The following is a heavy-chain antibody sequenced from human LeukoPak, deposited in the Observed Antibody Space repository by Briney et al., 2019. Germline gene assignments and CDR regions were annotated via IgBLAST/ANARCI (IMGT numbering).Heavy chain of an antibody. CDR3: ARTGRYCSGGSCYSGDY. Sequence: GASVKVSCKASGYTFTGYYMHWVRQAPGQGLEWMGWINPNSGGTNYAQKLQGRVTMTTDTSTSTAYMELRSLRSDDTAVYYCARTGRYCSGGSCYSGDYWGQGTLVTVSS. J-gene: IGHJ4*02. CDR1: GYTFTGYY. V-gene: IGHV1-2*02. D-gene: IGHD2-15*01. CDR2: INPNSGGT.